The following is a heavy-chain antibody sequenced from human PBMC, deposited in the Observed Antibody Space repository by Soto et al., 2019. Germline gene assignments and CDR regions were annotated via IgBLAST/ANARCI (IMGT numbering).Heavy chain of an antibody. Sequence: EVQLVESRGGLVQPGGSLRLSCAASGFTFSSYSMNWVRQAPGKGLEWVSYISSSSSTIYYADSVKGRFTISRDNAKNSLYLQMNSLRDEDTAVYYCARVSVWHGYYYYGMDVWSQGTTVTVSS. D-gene: IGHD2-21*01. V-gene: IGHV3-48*02. CDR2: ISSSSSTI. CDR1: GFTFSSYS. J-gene: IGHJ6*02. CDR3: ARVSVWHGYYYYGMDV.